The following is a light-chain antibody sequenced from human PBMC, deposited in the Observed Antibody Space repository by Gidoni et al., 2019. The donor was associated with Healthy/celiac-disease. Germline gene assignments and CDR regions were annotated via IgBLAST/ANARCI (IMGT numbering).Light chain of an antibody. CDR2: GAS. CDR3: QQYNNWPLYT. CDR1: QSVSSN. Sequence: EIVMTQSPATLSVSPGERATLSCRASQSVSSNLAWYQQKPGQAPRLLIYGASTRATGIPARFSGRRSGTEFTLTISSLQSEDLAVYYCQQYNNWPLYTFGQGTKLEIK. J-gene: IGKJ2*01. V-gene: IGKV3-15*01.